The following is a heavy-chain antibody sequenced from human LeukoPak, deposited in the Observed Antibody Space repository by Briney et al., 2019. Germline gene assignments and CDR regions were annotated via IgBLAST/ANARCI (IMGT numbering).Heavy chain of an antibody. Sequence: GGSQRLSCAASGFTFISYDIHWVRQAPGKGLQWVAVMSSDGSIKIYTDSVKGRFTISRDNSKNTLYLEMNSLRVDDTAVYYCARDLVSGAPDYFDSWGQGTLVTVSS. CDR1: GFTFISYD. CDR3: ARDLVSGAPDYFDS. J-gene: IGHJ4*02. CDR2: MSSDGSIK. D-gene: IGHD1-26*01. V-gene: IGHV3-30-3*01.